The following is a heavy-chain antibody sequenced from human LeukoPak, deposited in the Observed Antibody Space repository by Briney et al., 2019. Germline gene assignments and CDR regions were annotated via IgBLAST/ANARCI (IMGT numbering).Heavy chain of an antibody. CDR2: ISGSGGST. CDR3: AKGIMITFGGVIDDAFDI. Sequence: PGGSLRLSCAASGFTFSSYAMNWVRQAPGKGLEWVSAISGSGGSTYYADSVKGRFTISRDNSKNTLYLQMNSLRAEDTAVYYCAKGIMITFGGVIDDAFDIWGQGTMVTVSS. D-gene: IGHD3-16*01. CDR1: GFTFSSYA. V-gene: IGHV3-23*01. J-gene: IGHJ3*02.